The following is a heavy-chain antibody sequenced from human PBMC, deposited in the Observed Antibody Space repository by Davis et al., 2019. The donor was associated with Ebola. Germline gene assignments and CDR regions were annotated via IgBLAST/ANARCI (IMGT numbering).Heavy chain of an antibody. CDR2: INPNSGNT. J-gene: IGHJ6*02. CDR3: ARGMVIMPYYYYYYGMDV. D-gene: IGHD3-3*01. CDR1: GYTFTGYY. V-gene: IGHV1-8*02. Sequence: ASVKVSCKASGYTFTGYYMHWVRQAPGQGLEWMGWINPNSGNTGYAQKFQGRVTMTRNTSISTAYMELSSLRSEDTAVYYCARGMVIMPYYYYYYGMDVWGQGTTVTVSS.